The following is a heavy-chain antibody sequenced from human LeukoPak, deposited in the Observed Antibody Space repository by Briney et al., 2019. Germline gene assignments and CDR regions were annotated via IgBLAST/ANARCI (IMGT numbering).Heavy chain of an antibody. D-gene: IGHD2-21*02. J-gene: IGHJ4*02. V-gene: IGHV1-2*02. CDR2: INPNSGGT. CDR1: GYTFTGYY. CDR3: ARGYCGGDCYANDY. Sequence: ASVKVSCKASGYTFTGYYMHWLRQAPGQGLEWMGWINPNSGGTNYAQKFQGRVTMTRDTSISTAYMELSRLRSDDTAVYYCARGYCGGDCYANDYWGQGTLVTVSS.